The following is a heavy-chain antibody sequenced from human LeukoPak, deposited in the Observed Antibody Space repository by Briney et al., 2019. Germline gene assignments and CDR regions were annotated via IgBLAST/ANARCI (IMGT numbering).Heavy chain of an antibody. Sequence: GGSLRLSCAASGFSFSSYAMSWVRQAPGKGLEWVSAISGSGGNTYYADSVRGRFTISRDNSKNTLYLQMNSLRAEDTAIYYCARVSWANYFDYWGQGTLVTVSS. CDR1: GFSFSSYA. D-gene: IGHD6-13*01. V-gene: IGHV3-23*01. J-gene: IGHJ4*02. CDR3: ARVSWANYFDY. CDR2: ISGSGGNT.